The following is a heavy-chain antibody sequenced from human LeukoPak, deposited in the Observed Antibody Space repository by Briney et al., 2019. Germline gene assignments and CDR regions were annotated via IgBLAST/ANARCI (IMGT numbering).Heavy chain of an antibody. Sequence: GGSLRLSCAASGFTFSNVCMSWVRQAPGKGLEWVGRIESKTDGGTLDYAAPVKGRFTISRDDSKNTLYLQMNSLKTEDTAVYYCTTSFMTVAGKVDYWGQGTLVTVSS. D-gene: IGHD6-19*01. CDR3: TTSFMTVAGKVDY. J-gene: IGHJ4*02. CDR2: IESKTDGGTL. V-gene: IGHV3-15*04. CDR1: GFTFSNVC.